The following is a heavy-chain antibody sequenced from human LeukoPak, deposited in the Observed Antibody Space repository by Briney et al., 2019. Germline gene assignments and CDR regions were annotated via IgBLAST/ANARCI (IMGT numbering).Heavy chain of an antibody. Sequence: GASVKVSCKASGFTFTSSAVQWVRQARGQRLEWIGWIVVGSGNTNYAQKFQERATITRDMSTSTAYMELSSLRSEDTAVYYCAAAYYDILTGYFFVFDYWGQGTLVTVSS. CDR2: IVVGSGNT. CDR1: GFTFTSSA. CDR3: AAAYYDILTGYFFVFDY. J-gene: IGHJ4*02. V-gene: IGHV1-58*01. D-gene: IGHD3-9*01.